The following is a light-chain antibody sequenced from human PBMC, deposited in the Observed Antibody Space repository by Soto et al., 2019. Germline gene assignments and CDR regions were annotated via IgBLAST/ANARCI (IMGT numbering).Light chain of an antibody. CDR2: DAS. V-gene: IGKV3-11*01. CDR3: QQYNPWN. J-gene: IGKJ3*01. CDR1: QSVNTY. Sequence: EVELTQSPATLSLSPGERATLSCRASQSVNTYLAWYQQKPGQAPRLLIYDASNRATGIPARFSGSGSGTNFTLTISRLEPEDFAVYYCQQYNPWNFGPGTTVDFK.